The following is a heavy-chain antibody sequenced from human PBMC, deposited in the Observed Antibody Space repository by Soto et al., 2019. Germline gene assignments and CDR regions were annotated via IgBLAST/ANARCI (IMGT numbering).Heavy chain of an antibody. V-gene: IGHV3-21*01. CDR3: ARDFNNYYDSTPAGYFDY. CDR1: GFTFSSYS. CDR2: ISSSSSYI. J-gene: IGHJ4*02. Sequence: EVQLVESGGGLVKPGGSLRLSCAASGFTFSSYSMNWVRQAPGKGLEWVSSISSSSSYIYYADSVKGRFTISRDNAKNSLYLQMNSVRAEDTAVYYCARDFNNYYDSTPAGYFDYWGQGTLVTVSS. D-gene: IGHD3-22*01.